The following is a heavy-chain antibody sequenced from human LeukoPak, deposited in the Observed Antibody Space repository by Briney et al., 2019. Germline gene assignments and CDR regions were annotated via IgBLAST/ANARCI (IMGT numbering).Heavy chain of an antibody. CDR1: GFSFSNYA. V-gene: IGHV3-23*01. CDR2: ISGSGGNT. CDR3: AKDQDSSEGY. J-gene: IGHJ4*02. D-gene: IGHD6-19*01. Sequence: PGGSLRLSCAASGFSFSNYAMSWVSQAPGKGLEWVSAISGSGGNTYNADSVKGRFTISRDNSKNTLYLQMNSLRAEDTAVYYCAKDQDSSEGYWGQGTLVTVSS.